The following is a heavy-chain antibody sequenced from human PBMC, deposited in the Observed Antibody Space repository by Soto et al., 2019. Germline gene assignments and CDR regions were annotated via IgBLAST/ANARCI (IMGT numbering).Heavy chain of an antibody. Sequence: GESLKISCKGSGYSFTSYWIGWVRQMPGKGLEWMGIIYPGDSDTRYSPSFQGQVTISADKSISTAYLRWSSLKASDTAMYYCARQSRITMVRGVNYFDYWGQGTLVTVSS. CDR3: ARQSRITMVRGVNYFDY. CDR1: GYSFTSYW. CDR2: IYPGDSDT. D-gene: IGHD3-10*01. J-gene: IGHJ4*02. V-gene: IGHV5-51*01.